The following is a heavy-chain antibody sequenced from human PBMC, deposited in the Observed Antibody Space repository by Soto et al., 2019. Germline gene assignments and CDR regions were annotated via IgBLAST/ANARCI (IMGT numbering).Heavy chain of an antibody. D-gene: IGHD3-3*01. CDR2: IYSGGST. J-gene: IGHJ5*02. Sequence: XESLRLFCAASGFTFSSNYMSWVRQAPGKGLEWVSVIYSGGSTYYADSVKGRFTISRDNSKNTLYLQMNSLRAEDTAVYYCARQTSITIFGVPAGFDPWGQGTLVTVSS. CDR3: ARQTSITIFGVPAGFDP. CDR1: GFTFSSNY. V-gene: IGHV3-53*01.